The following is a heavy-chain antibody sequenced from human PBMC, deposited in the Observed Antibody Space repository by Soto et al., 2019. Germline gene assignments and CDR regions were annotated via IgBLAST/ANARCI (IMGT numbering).Heavy chain of an antibody. J-gene: IGHJ4*02. CDR3: ALVAVAGTSRWAYFPN. CDR1: GFTFSSYA. D-gene: IGHD6-19*01. V-gene: IGHV3-23*01. Sequence: GGSLRLSCAASGFTFSSYAMSWVRQAPGKGLEWVSAISGSGGSTYYADSVKGRFTISRDNSKNMLYLQMNSLRAEDTAVYYCALVAVAGTSRWAYFPNGGKGTLVTVSS. CDR2: ISGSGGST.